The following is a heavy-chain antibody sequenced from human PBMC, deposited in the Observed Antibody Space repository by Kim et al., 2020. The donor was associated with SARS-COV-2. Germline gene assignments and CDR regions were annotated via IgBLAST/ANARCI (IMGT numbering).Heavy chain of an antibody. Sequence: GGTTTYAASLKGSVTIYRDNSKNTLYLQLNSLRADDTAIFYCVRSNFMDVWGQGTTVTVSS. D-gene: IGHD1-1*01. CDR3: VRSNFMDV. CDR2: GGTT. J-gene: IGHJ6*02. V-gene: IGHV3-23*01.